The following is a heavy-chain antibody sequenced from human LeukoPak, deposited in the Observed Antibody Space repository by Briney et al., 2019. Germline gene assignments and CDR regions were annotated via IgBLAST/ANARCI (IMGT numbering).Heavy chain of an antibody. CDR3: ARGSDIVVVVAATDAFDI. CDR1: GYSISSGYY. Sequence: SETLSLTCAVSGYSISSGYYWGWIRQPPGKGLEWIGSMYHSGSTFYNPSLKSRVTISVDTSKNQFSLKLSSVTAADTAVYYCARGSDIVVVVAATDAFDIWGQGTMVTVSS. V-gene: IGHV4-38-2*01. CDR2: MYHSGST. J-gene: IGHJ3*02. D-gene: IGHD2-15*01.